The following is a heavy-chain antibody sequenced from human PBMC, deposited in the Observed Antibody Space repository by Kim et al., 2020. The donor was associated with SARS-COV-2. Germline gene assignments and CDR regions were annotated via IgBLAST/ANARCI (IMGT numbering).Heavy chain of an antibody. V-gene: IGHV3-7*01. D-gene: IGHD3-10*01. J-gene: IGHJ6*03. CDR2: IKQDGSAK. CDR1: EFTFSSYW. CDR3: ACFYGWLMVF. Sequence: GGSLRLSCAASEFTFSSYWMSWVRQAPGKGLEWVANIKQDGSAKLYVDSVKGRFTISRDNAKNSLYLQMSSLRAEDTAVYYCACFYGWLMVFSGKGITVT.